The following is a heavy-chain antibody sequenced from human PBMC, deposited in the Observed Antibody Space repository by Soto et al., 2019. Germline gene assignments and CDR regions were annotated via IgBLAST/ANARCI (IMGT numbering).Heavy chain of an antibody. CDR2: IWCDGTKK. Sequence: QVHLVESGGGVVQPGRSLTLSCTASGFAFSNYGIHWVRQAPGRGLEWVAVIWCDGTKKFYAGSVRGRFTISRDNSKNTIYLQMNSLRAEDTAVYYCARDWWEEPAGKETVSQFDYWGQGTLVTVSS. CDR3: ARDWWEEPAGKETVSQFDY. CDR1: GFAFSNYG. D-gene: IGHD6-13*01. V-gene: IGHV3-33*01. J-gene: IGHJ4*02.